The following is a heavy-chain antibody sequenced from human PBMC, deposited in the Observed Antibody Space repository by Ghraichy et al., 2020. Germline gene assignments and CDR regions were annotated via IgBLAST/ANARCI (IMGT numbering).Heavy chain of an antibody. CDR2: IKEDGSEI. V-gene: IGHV3-7*03. D-gene: IGHD3-10*01. Sequence: GGSLRLSCAASGFTFSSSWMTWVRQAPGKGLEWVANIKEDGSEIHYVDSVKGRFAISRDKAKNSLFLQMNSLRADDTAVYYCAKIYASGSYYRWFAYWGQGTLVTVSS. CDR1: GFTFSSSW. J-gene: IGHJ4*02. CDR3: AKIYASGSYYRWFAY.